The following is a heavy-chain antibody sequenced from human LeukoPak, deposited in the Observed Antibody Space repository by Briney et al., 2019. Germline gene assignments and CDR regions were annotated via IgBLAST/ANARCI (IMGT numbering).Heavy chain of an antibody. CDR1: GGSISTSTYY. CDR2: ISYSGST. V-gene: IGHV4-39*01. D-gene: IGHD1-26*01. Sequence: SETLSLTCTVSGGSISTSTYYWGWIRQPPGKGLEWIGSISYSGSTYNNPSLKSRVTISVDTSKNQFSLKLSSVTAPDTAVYYCARRVYSGSYNWYFDLWGRGTLVTVSS. CDR3: ARRVYSGSYNWYFDL. J-gene: IGHJ2*01.